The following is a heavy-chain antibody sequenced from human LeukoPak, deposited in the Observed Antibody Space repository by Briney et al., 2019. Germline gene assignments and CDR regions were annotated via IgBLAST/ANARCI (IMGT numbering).Heavy chain of an antibody. D-gene: IGHD2-2*01. J-gene: IGHJ3*02. V-gene: IGHV3-23*01. CDR3: AKPIVVVPAAKSDAFDI. CDR2: ISGSGGST. CDR1: GFTISSYW. Sequence: GGSLRLSCAASGFTISSYWMNWVRQAPGKGLEWVSAISGSGGSTYYADSVKGRFTISRDNSKNTLYLQMNSLRAEDTAVYYCAKPIVVVPAAKSDAFDIWGQGTMVTVSS.